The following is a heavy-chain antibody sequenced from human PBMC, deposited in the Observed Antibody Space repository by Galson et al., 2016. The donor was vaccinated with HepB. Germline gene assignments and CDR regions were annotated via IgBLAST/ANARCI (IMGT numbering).Heavy chain of an antibody. CDR3: ARGGSFARYYLDY. V-gene: IGHV1-46*01. J-gene: IGHJ4*02. Sequence: SCKASGYTFTSYYMHWVRQAPGQGLEWMGIINPSGGSTSYAQKFQGRVTMTRDTSTRTVNMELSSLRSEDTAVYYCARGGSFARYYLDYGGQGTLVTVSS. CDR1: GYTFTSYY. CDR2: INPSGGST. D-gene: IGHD1-26*01.